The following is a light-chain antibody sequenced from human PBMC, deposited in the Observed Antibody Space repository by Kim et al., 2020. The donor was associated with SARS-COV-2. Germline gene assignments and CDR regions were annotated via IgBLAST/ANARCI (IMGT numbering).Light chain of an antibody. V-gene: IGLV3-21*04. CDR1: KIGSKS. CDR3: QVWDSSSDHRV. CDR2: YDS. Sequence: APGKTARITCGGNKIGSKSVHWYQQKPGQAPVLVIYYDSDRPSGIPERFSGSNSGNTATLTISRVEAGDEADYYCQVWDSSSDHRVFGGGTKVTVL. J-gene: IGLJ3*02.